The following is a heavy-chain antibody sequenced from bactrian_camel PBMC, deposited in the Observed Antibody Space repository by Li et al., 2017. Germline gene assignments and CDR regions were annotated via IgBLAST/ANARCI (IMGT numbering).Heavy chain of an antibody. CDR3: AQSGNFGLWSFDY. Sequence: HVQLVESGGGSVQAGETLRLSCTASGFTIDDSDMGWYRQAPGNECELVSITRSDGSTYYADSVKGRFTISRNNAKNTVSLQLNSLKTEDMAMYYCAQSGNFGLWSFDYWGQGTQVTVS. CDR1: GFTIDDSD. D-gene: IGHD3*01. CDR2: ITRSDGST. J-gene: IGHJ6*01. V-gene: IGHV3S63*01.